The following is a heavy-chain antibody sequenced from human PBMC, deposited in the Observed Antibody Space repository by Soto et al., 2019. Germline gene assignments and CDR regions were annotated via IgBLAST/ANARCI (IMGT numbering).Heavy chain of an antibody. V-gene: IGHV1-2*02. CDR1: GYTFTGHF. D-gene: IGHD4-17*01. CDR3: ARDDYGGNSGVLVDF. J-gene: IGHJ4*02. Sequence: ASVKVSCKASGYTFTGHFTHWVRQAPGQGFEWMGWINPNSGGTNYVQRFQGRVSMTRDTSISTAYMELSRLTSDDTAVYYCARDDYGGNSGVLVDFWGQGTLVTVSS. CDR2: INPNSGGT.